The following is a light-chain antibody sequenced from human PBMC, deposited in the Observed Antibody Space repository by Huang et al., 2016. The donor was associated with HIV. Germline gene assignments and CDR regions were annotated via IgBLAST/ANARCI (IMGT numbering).Light chain of an antibody. CDR3: QQRSDWPLT. Sequence: EIVLTQSPATLSLSPGERATLSCRASQSVSAYLAWSQQKPGQAPRLLIYGASNRATGIPARFSGRGSGTDFTLTISSLEPEDFAVYYCQQRSDWPLTFGGGTKVEIK. V-gene: IGKV3-11*01. CDR1: QSVSAY. J-gene: IGKJ4*01. CDR2: GAS.